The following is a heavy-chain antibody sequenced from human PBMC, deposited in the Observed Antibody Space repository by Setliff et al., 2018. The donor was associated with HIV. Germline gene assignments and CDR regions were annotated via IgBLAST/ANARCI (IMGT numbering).Heavy chain of an antibody. Sequence: ASETLSLTCAVSGVSITSATYYWSWIRHSPGKGLEWIGYIDYSGSAFYNPSLKGRLTISRDTSKNQFSLRMKSVTAADTAVYYCAREGKTALVTKYFDYWGQGTLVTVSS. CDR3: AREGKTALVTKYFDY. D-gene: IGHD5-18*01. CDR1: GVSITSATYY. V-gene: IGHV4-31*11. CDR2: IDYSGSA. J-gene: IGHJ4*02.